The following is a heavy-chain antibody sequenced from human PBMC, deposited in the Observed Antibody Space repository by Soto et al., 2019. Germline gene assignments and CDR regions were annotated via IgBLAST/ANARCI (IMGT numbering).Heavy chain of an antibody. V-gene: IGHV5-51*01. Sequence: GESLKISCKGSGYTFTTYWIAWVRQMPGKGLEWMGIIYPADSDTRYSPSFQGQVTISADKSISTAYLQWSSLKASDTAMYYCARGDIVVVPAAGDDYYYYMDAWGKGTSVTVSS. CDR1: GYTFTTYW. J-gene: IGHJ6*03. CDR3: ARGDIVVVPAAGDDYYYYMDA. D-gene: IGHD2-2*01. CDR2: IYPADSDT.